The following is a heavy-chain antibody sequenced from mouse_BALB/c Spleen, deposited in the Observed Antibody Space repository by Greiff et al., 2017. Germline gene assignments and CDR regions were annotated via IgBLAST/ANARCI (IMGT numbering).Heavy chain of an antibody. CDR2: ISSGGST. CDR3: ARGQGGYYDYAMDY. V-gene: IGHV5-6-5*01. Sequence: EVQRVESGGGLVKPGGSLKLSCAASGFTFSSYAMSWVRQTPEKRLEWVASISSGGSTYYPDSVKGRFTISRDNARNILYLQMSSLRSEDTAMYYCARGQGGYYDYAMDYWGQGTSVTVSS. D-gene: IGHD1-1*02. CDR1: GFTFSSYA. J-gene: IGHJ4*01.